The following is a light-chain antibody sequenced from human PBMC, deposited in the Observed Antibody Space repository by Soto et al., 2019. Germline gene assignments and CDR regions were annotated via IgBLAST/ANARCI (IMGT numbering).Light chain of an antibody. V-gene: IGLV2-14*01. CDR1: SSDVGGYNY. J-gene: IGLJ3*02. Sequence: QSALTQPASVSGSPGQSITISCTGTSSDVGGYNYVSWYQQPPGKAPKLMIYEVSNRPSGVSNRFSGSKSGNTASLTISGLQAEDEADYYCSSYTSGSTWVFGGGTKLTVL. CDR2: EVS. CDR3: SSYTSGSTWV.